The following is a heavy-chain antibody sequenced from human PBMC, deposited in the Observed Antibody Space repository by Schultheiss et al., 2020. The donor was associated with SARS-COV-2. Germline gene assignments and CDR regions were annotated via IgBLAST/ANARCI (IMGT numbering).Heavy chain of an antibody. J-gene: IGHJ4*02. CDR3: ARGPDYGDYVFDS. CDR1: GYTFTGYY. D-gene: IGHD4-17*01. Sequence: ASVKVSCKASGYTFTGYYMHWVRQAPGQGLEWMGWISAYNGNTNYAQKLQGRVTMTRNTSISTAYMELSSLRSDDTAVYYCARGPDYGDYVFDSWGQGTLVTVSS. V-gene: IGHV1-2*02. CDR2: ISAYNGNT.